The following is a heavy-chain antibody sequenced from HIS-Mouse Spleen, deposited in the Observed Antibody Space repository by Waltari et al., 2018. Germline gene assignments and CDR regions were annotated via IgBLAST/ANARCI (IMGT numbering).Heavy chain of an antibody. Sequence: EVQLLASGGCLVQPGVSLRLPCAASGFTFSSYAMSWVRQAPGKGLEWVSAISGSGGSTYYADSVKGRFTISRDNSKNTLYLQMNSLRAEDTAVYYCAKTLVRSRDFDYWGQGTLVTVSS. V-gene: IGHV3-23*01. J-gene: IGHJ4*02. CDR1: GFTFSSYA. D-gene: IGHD4-17*01. CDR2: ISGSGGST. CDR3: AKTLVRSRDFDY.